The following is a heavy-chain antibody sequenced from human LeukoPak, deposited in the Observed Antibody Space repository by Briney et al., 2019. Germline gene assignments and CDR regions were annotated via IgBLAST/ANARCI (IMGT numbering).Heavy chain of an antibody. CDR1: GYTFTGYY. V-gene: IGHV1-2*02. J-gene: IGHJ4*02. CDR2: INPNSGGT. CDR3: ARVGEDIVVVPAASSSTFDY. D-gene: IGHD2-2*01. Sequence: ASVKVSCKASGYTFTGYYMHWVRQAPGQGPEWMGWINPNSGGTNYAQKFQGRVTMTRDTSISTAYMELSRLRSDDTAVYYCARVGEDIVVVPAASSSTFDYWGQGTLVTVSS.